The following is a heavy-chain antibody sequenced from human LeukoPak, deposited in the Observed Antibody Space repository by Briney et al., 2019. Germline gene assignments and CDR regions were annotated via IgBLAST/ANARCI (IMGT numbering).Heavy chain of an antibody. J-gene: IGHJ4*02. V-gene: IGHV3-23*01. CDR1: GFTFSSYA. Sequence: GGSLRLSCAASGFTFSSYAMSWVRQAPGKGLEWVSAISGSGGSTYYADSVKGRFTISRDNSKNTLYLQMNSLRAEDTAVYYCARKYDSSGYAFDYWGQGTLVTVSS. CDR3: ARKYDSSGYAFDY. CDR2: ISGSGGST. D-gene: IGHD3-22*01.